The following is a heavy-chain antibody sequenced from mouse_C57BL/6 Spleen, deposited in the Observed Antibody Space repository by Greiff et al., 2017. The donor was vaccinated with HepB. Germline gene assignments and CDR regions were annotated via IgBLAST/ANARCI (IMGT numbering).Heavy chain of an antibody. CDR2: IYPGSGST. D-gene: IGHD3-2*02. J-gene: IGHJ2*01. CDR1: GYTFTSYW. V-gene: IGHV1-55*01. Sequence: QVQLKQPGAELVKPGASVKMSCKASGYTFTSYWITWVKQRPGQGLEWIGDIYPGSGSTNYNEKFKSKATLTVDTSSSTAYMQLSSLTSEDSAVYYCARGGAAQANYFDYWGQGTTLTVSS. CDR3: ARGGAAQANYFDY.